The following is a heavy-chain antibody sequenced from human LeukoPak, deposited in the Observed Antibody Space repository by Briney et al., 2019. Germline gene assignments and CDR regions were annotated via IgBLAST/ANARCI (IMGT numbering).Heavy chain of an antibody. Sequence: GASVKVSCKASGYTFTRHGISWVRQAPGQGLEWMGWISAYNGDTKYVQNFQGRVTIPTDTSTTTAYMELRSLRFDDTAVYYCARDPSNTSGNYPYFDYWGQGTLVTVSS. CDR1: GYTFTRHG. CDR2: ISAYNGDT. J-gene: IGHJ4*02. CDR3: ARDPSNTSGNYPYFDY. V-gene: IGHV1-18*01. D-gene: IGHD3-22*01.